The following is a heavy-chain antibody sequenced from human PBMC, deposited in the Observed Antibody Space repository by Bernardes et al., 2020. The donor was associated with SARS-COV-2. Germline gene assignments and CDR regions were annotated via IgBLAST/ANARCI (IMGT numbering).Heavy chain of an antibody. V-gene: IGHV4-59*01. Sequence: SEPLSLTCTVSGGSISSYYWSWIRQPPGKGLEWIGFMYYSGRAYYNPSLKSRVTISVDTSSNQFSLTVSSVTAADTAVYYCARLPTDYYDSSAYYLYYFDYWGQGTLAIVSS. J-gene: IGHJ4*02. CDR3: ARLPTDYYDSSAYYLYYFDY. D-gene: IGHD3-22*01. CDR1: GGSISSYY. CDR2: MYYSGRA.